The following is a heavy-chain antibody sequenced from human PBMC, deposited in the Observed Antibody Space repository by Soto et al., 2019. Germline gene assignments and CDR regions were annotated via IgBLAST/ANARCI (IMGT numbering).Heavy chain of an antibody. CDR1: GYSFTTYW. CDR3: ARSPNDILSGLTDSFYYSYGIDV. J-gene: IGHJ6*02. Sequence: PGELMKICCKGSGYSFTTYWIGWVRQMTGKGLEWMGIIYPGDSDIRYSPSFQGQVTISADKSTSTAYLQWSSLKASDTAMYYCARSPNDILSGLTDSFYYSYGIDVWGQATTVTVPS. CDR2: IYPGDSDI. V-gene: IGHV5-51*01. D-gene: IGHD3-9*01.